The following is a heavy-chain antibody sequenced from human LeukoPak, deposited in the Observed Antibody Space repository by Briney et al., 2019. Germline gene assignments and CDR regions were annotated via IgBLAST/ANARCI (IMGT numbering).Heavy chain of an antibody. V-gene: IGHV1-69*06. CDR1: GGTFSSYA. Sequence: ASVKVSCKASGGTFSSYAISWVRQAPGQGLEWMGGIIPIFGTANYAQKFQGRVTITADKSTSTAYMELSSLRSEDTAVYYCAGPDSSSYLSYGMDVWGKGTTVTVSS. CDR2: IIPIFGTA. CDR3: AGPDSSSYLSYGMDV. D-gene: IGHD6-13*01. J-gene: IGHJ6*04.